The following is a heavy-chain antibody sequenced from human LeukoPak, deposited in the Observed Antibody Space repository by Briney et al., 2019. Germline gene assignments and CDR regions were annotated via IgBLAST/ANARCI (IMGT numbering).Heavy chain of an antibody. Sequence: GGSLRLSCAASGFTFSDYSMNWVRQAPGKGLEWISYIGIDSGNTNYADSVKGRFTISGDNAKNSLYLQMNSLRAEDTAVYYCARDPSLTGYYNDYWGQGTLVTVSS. D-gene: IGHD3-9*01. CDR2: IGIDSGNT. CDR3: ARDPSLTGYYNDY. CDR1: GFTFSDYS. V-gene: IGHV3-48*04. J-gene: IGHJ4*02.